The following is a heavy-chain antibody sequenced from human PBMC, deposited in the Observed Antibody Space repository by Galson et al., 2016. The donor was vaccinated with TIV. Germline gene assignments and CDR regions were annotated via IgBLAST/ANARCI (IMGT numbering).Heavy chain of an antibody. Sequence: CAISGDSVSSTSAAWNWIRQSPSRGLGWLGRTYYRSTWYNDYAASLKRRITINPDTSNNQFSLQLTSVTTEDAALYYCARGAPSVFGVIMTLDYWGQGTLVTVSS. CDR1: GDSVSSTSAA. J-gene: IGHJ4*02. CDR2: TYYRSTWYN. V-gene: IGHV6-1*01. CDR3: ARGAPSVFGVIMTLDY. D-gene: IGHD3-3*01.